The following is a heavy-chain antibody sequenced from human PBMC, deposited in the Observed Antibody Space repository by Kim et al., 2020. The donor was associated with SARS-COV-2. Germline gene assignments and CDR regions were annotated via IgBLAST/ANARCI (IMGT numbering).Heavy chain of an antibody. V-gene: IGHV4-59*01. CDR1: GGSISSYY. D-gene: IGHD3-10*01. CDR2: IYYSGST. CDR3: ARDRSDYGSGSYYDYYYGMDV. Sequence: SETLSLTCTVSGGSISSYYWSWIRQPPGKGLEWIGYIYYSGSTNYNPSLKSRVTMSVDTSKNQFSLKLSSVTAADTAVYYCARDRSDYGSGSYYDYYYGMDVWGQGTTVTVSS. J-gene: IGHJ6*02.